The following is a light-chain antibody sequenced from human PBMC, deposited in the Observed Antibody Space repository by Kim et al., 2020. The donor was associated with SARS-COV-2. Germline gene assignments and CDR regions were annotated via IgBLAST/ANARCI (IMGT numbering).Light chain of an antibody. J-gene: IGKJ1*01. CDR1: PGISSY. CDR2: AAS. Sequence: SFLSASVGDRVTITCRASPGISSYLAWYQQKPGKAPKLLIYAASTLQSGVPSRFSGSGSGTEFTLTISGLQPEDFATYYCQQPGTFGQGTKVDIK. CDR3: QQPGT. V-gene: IGKV1-9*01.